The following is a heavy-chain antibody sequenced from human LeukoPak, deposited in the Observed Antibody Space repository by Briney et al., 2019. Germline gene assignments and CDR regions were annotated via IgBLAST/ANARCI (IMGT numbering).Heavy chain of an antibody. Sequence: SGGSLRLSCAASGFAFGDYAMSWFRQAPGKGLEWVGRIKSKTDGGTTDYAAPVKGRFTISRDDSKNTLYLQMNGLKTEDTAVYYCTTHQIVVVPSAMGMDVWGQGTTVTVSS. CDR2: IKSKTDGGTT. D-gene: IGHD2-2*01. V-gene: IGHV3-15*01. CDR3: TTHQIVVVPSAMGMDV. CDR1: GFAFGDYA. J-gene: IGHJ6*02.